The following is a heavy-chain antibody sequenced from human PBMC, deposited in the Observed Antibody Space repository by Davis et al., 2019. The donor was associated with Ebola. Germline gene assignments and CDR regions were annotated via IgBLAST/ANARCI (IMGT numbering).Heavy chain of an antibody. Sequence: GESLKISCADSGVTVRRDYMSWVRQAPGKGPEWVSATSGSGGTKYYADSVKGRFYISRDNSKNNLILQINSLRVEDTAVYYCAKYPSFYYAVGSNWFDPWGQGTLVTVSS. D-gene: IGHD3-10*01. J-gene: IGHJ5*02. V-gene: IGHV3-23*01. CDR2: TSGSGGTK. CDR3: AKYPSFYYAVGSNWFDP. CDR1: GVTVRRDY.